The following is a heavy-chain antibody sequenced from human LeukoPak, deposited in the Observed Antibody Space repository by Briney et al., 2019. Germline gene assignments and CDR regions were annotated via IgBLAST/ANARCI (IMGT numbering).Heavy chain of an antibody. CDR3: AREDCGGDCFAYYFDY. CDR1: GFTFSSYA. CDR2: ISYDGSNK. V-gene: IGHV3-30-3*01. J-gene: IGHJ4*02. D-gene: IGHD2-21*02. Sequence: GRSLRLSCAASGFTFSSYAMHWVRQAPGKGLEWVAVISYDGSNKYYADSVKGRFTISRDNSKNTLYLQMNSLRAEDTAVYYCAREDCGGDCFAYYFDYWSQGTLVTVSS.